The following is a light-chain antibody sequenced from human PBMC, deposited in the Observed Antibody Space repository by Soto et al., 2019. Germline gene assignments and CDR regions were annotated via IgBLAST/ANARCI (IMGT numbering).Light chain of an antibody. Sequence: ALNQPASGYGVPVQSLTISCTGTSSDVGAYNLVSWYQVHPGKAPKLMIFEVTKRPSGISNRFSGSKSGNTASLTISGPHTEDEADYFCCSYAGRPYVFGTGTKVTGL. CDR3: CSYAGRPYV. J-gene: IGLJ1*01. CDR2: EVT. V-gene: IGLV2-23*02. CDR1: SSDVGAYNL.